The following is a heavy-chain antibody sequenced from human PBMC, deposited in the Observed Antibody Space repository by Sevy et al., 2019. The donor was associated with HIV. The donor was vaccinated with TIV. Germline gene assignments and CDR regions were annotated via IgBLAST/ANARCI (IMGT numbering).Heavy chain of an antibody. D-gene: IGHD6-13*01. CDR2: TYYMSKWYN. V-gene: IGHV6-1*01. CDR3: ARDLGSSLNWFDP. CDR1: GDSVSSNSAT. J-gene: IGHJ5*02. Sequence: SQTLSLTCAISGDSVSSNSATWNWIRQSPSRGLEWLGRTYYMSKWYNDYAVSVKSRITINPDTSKNHFSLQLNSVTPEDTAVYYCARDLGSSLNWFDPWGQGTLVTVSS.